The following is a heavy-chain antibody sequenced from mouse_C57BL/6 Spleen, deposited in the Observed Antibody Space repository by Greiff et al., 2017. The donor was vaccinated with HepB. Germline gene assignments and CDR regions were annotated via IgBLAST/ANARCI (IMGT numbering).Heavy chain of an antibody. CDR2: ISSGSSTI. CDR3: ARLGITTVVAAYYAMDY. D-gene: IGHD1-1*01. J-gene: IGHJ4*01. Sequence: EVKLMESGGGLVKPGGSLKLSCAASGFTFSDYGMHWVRQAPEKGLEWVAYISSGSSTIYYADTVKGRFTISRDNAKNTLFLQMTSLRSEDTAMYYCARLGITTVVAAYYAMDYWGQGTSVTVSS. V-gene: IGHV5-17*01. CDR1: GFTFSDYG.